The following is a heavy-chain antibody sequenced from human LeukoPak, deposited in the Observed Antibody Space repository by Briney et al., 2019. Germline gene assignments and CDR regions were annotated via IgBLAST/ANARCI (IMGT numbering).Heavy chain of an antibody. V-gene: IGHV4-39*07. J-gene: IGHJ4*02. CDR2: IHYSGST. D-gene: IGHD3-3*01. CDR1: GGSISSSSYY. CDR3: ARAEAYYDFWSGNLFDN. Sequence: SETLSLTCTVSGGSISSSSYYWAWIRQPPGKGLGWIGSIHYSGSTYYNPSLKSRVTTSVDTSKNQFSLKLSSVTAADTAVYYCARAEAYYDFWSGNLFDNWGQGTLVTVSS.